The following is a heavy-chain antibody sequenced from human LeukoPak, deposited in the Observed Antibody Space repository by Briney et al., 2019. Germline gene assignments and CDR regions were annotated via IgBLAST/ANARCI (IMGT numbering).Heavy chain of an antibody. V-gene: IGHV3-7*01. CDR3: ARDGGFSSGSNWFDP. CDR2: IKQDGSEK. D-gene: IGHD5-18*01. J-gene: IGHJ5*02. CDR1: GFTFSRYW. Sequence: GGSLRLSCAASGFTFSRYWMSWVRQAPGKGLEWVANIKQDGSEKYYVDSVKGRFTISRDNAKNSLYIQMNGLRADDTAVYFCARDGGFSSGSNWFDPWGQGTLVTVSS.